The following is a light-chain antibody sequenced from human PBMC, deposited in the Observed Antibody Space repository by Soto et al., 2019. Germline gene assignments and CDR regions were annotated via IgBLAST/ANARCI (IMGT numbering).Light chain of an antibody. CDR3: QQYNNWPLT. CDR2: GAS. V-gene: IGKV3-15*01. CDR1: QSVSSN. J-gene: IGKJ4*01. Sequence: EIVMTQSPATLSVSPGERATLSCRASQSVSSNLAWYQQKPGQAPRLLIYGASTRATGIPARFSGSGSGTEFTITISSLQSEYFAVYYCQQYNNWPLTFGGGTKVEIK.